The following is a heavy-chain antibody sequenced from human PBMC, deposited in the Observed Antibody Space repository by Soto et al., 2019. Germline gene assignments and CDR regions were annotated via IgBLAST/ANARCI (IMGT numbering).Heavy chain of an antibody. CDR2: IIPIFGTA. CDR1: GGTFSSYA. D-gene: IGHD5-18*01. V-gene: IGHV1-69*14. J-gene: IGHJ6*02. CDR3: NSYGYSGYYYYGMDV. Sequence: QVQLVQSGAEVKKPGSSVKVSCKASGGTFSSYAISWVRQAPGQGLEWMGGIIPIFGTANYAQKFQGRVTIXXDXSTXTAYMELSSLRSEDTAVYYCNSYGYSGYYYYGMDVWGQGTTVTVSS.